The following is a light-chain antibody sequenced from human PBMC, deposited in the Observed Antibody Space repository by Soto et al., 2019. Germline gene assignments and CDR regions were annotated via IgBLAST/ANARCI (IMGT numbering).Light chain of an antibody. V-gene: IGKV1-9*01. CDR2: SAS. CDR3: QQLYSHPLT. CDR1: QDITSY. J-gene: IGKJ4*01. Sequence: IQLTQSPSSLSASVGDRVTITCRGSQDITSYLAWYQQRPGKAPGLLIYSASTLQSGVPSRFSGSGYGTDFSLTISNLQPEDFATYYCQQLYSHPLTFGGGTKVDIK.